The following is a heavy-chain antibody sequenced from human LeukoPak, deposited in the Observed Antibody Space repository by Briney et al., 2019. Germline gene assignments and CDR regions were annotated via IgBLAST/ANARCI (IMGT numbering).Heavy chain of an antibody. CDR2: INPNSGGT. Sequence: GTSVKVSCKASGYTFNSYGVSWLRQAPGQGLEWMGWINPNSGGTNYAQKFQGRVTMTRDTSISTAYMELSRLRPDDTAVYYCASYSGSYSSDFDYWGQGTLVTVSS. CDR1: GYTFNSYG. D-gene: IGHD1-26*01. J-gene: IGHJ4*02. V-gene: IGHV1-2*02. CDR3: ASYSGSYSSDFDY.